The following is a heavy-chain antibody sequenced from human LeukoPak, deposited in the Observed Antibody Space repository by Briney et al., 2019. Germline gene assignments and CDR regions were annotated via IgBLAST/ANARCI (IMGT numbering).Heavy chain of an antibody. CDR2: ISGGDINT. V-gene: IGHV3-23*01. CDR3: ATYTQNFGAPGTDY. J-gene: IGHJ4*02. D-gene: IGHD3-10*01. Sequence: PGGSLRLSCAASGFTFSNYAMSWVRQAPGKGLEGVAVISGGDINTYYADSVKGRFTISRDNAKNSVYLQMTSLGAEDTAVYYCATYTQNFGAPGTDYWGQGTLVTVSS. CDR1: GFTFSNYA.